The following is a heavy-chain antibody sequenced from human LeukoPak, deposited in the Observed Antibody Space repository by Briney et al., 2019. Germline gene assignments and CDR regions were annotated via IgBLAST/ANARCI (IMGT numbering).Heavy chain of an antibody. D-gene: IGHD6-19*01. J-gene: IGHJ5*02. CDR2: VSLEGVR. CDR1: GGSITTTNW. V-gene: IGHV4-4*02. Sequence: SETLSLTCGVSGGSITTTNWWSWVRQFPGQGLQWIGEVSLEGVRNYNPSLTSRVTMSLDRAKNLLSLNLNSVTAADTAVYYCARRRAVAGTGLNWFDPWGQGTLVTVSS. CDR3: ARRRAVAGTGLNWFDP.